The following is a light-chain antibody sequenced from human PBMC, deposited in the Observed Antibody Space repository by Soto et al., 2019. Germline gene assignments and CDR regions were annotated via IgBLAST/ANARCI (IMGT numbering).Light chain of an antibody. CDR2: DVS. Sequence: QSALTQPASVSGSPGQSITISCTGSSSDVGGYNYVSWYQQHPGKAPKFMIYDVSNRPSGVSNRFSGSKSGNTASLTISGLRAEDEADYYCSSYTSSRSVVFGGGTKLPS. V-gene: IGLV2-14*01. CDR1: SSDVGGYNY. J-gene: IGLJ2*01. CDR3: SSYTSSRSVV.